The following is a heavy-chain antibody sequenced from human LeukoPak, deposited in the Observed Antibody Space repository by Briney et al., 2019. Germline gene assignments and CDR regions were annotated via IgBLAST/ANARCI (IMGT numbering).Heavy chain of an antibody. Sequence: PGGSLRLSCAASGFTFSSYAMHWVRQAPGKGLEYVSAISSNGGSTYYANSVKSRFTISRDNSKNTLYLQMGSLRAEDMAVYYCARGAERYYYYYMDVWGKGTTVTVSS. D-gene: IGHD1-26*01. CDR2: ISSNGGST. V-gene: IGHV3-64*01. CDR1: GFTFSSYA. CDR3: ARGAERYYYYYMDV. J-gene: IGHJ6*03.